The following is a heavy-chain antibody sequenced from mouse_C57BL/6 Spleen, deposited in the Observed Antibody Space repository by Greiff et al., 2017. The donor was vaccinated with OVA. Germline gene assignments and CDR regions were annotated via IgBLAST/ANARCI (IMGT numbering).Heavy chain of an antibody. Sequence: EVQLQQSGAELVRPGASVKLSCTASGFNIKDYYMHWVKQRPEQGLEWIGRIDPEDGDTEYAPKFQGKATMTADTSSNTAYLQLSSLTSEDTAVYYCTTWGYDEEAMDYWGQGTSVTVSS. D-gene: IGHD2-2*01. CDR1: GFNIKDYY. V-gene: IGHV14-1*01. CDR3: TTWGYDEEAMDY. J-gene: IGHJ4*01. CDR2: IDPEDGDT.